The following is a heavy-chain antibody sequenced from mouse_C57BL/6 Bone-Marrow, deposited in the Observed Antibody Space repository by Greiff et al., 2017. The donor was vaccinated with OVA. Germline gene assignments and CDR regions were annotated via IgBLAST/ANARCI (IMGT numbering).Heavy chain of an antibody. D-gene: IGHD3-3*01. Sequence: QVQLKQSGAELVMPGASVKLSCKASGYTFTSYWMHWVKQRPGQGLEWIGEIDPSDSYTNYNQKFKGKSTLTVDKSSSTAYMQLSSLTSEDSAVYYCARALGDRFDYWGQGTTLTVSS. CDR3: ARALGDRFDY. V-gene: IGHV1-69*01. CDR2: IDPSDSYT. CDR1: GYTFTSYW. J-gene: IGHJ2*01.